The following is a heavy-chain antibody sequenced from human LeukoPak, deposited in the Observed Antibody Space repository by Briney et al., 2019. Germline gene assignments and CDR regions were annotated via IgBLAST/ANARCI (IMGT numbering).Heavy chain of an antibody. J-gene: IGHJ5*02. V-gene: IGHV3-21*01. D-gene: IGHD2-15*01. CDR2: ISSSSSYI. CDR3: ARGRYCSGGSCLLINWFDP. Sequence: GGSLRLSCAASGFTFSTYSMNWVRQAPGKGLEWVSSISSSSSYIYYADSVKGRFTISRDNAKNSLYLQMNSLRAEDTAVYYCARGRYCSGGSCLLINWFDPWGQGTLVTVSS. CDR1: GFTFSTYS.